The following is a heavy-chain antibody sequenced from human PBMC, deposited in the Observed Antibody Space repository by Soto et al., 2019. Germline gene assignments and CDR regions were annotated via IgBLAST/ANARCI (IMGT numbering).Heavy chain of an antibody. CDR3: SRDAYSSCYYSDY. Sequence: QVQLVQSGAEVKKPGASVQISCKTSGYTFPRYTIQWVRQAPGQRLEWMGWINTGRGNTKYSGKLQGRVTINADTSASTAYMELSSLTSADTALYYCSRDAYSSCYYSDYWGQGTLVTVSS. V-gene: IGHV1-3*04. CDR2: INTGRGNT. CDR1: GYTFPRYT. J-gene: IGHJ4*02. D-gene: IGHD4-4*01.